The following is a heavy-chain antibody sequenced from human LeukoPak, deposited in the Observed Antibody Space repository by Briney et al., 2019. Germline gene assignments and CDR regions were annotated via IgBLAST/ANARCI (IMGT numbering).Heavy chain of an antibody. CDR1: GYTFTSYG. J-gene: IGHJ5*02. V-gene: IGHV1-18*01. CDR2: ISAYNGNT. CDR3: ARATVTTIFNWFDP. D-gene: IGHD4-17*01. Sequence: GASVKVSCKASGYTFTSYGISWVRQAPGQGLEWMGWISAYNGNTNYAQKLQGRVTMTTDTSTSTAYMELSSLRSEDTAVYYCARATVTTIFNWFDPWGQGTLVTVSS.